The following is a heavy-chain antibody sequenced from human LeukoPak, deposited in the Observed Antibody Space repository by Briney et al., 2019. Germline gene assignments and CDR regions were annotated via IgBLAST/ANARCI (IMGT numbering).Heavy chain of an antibody. V-gene: IGHV4-61*02. Sequence: SETLSLTCTVSGGSLSSGSYYWSWIRQPAGKGLEWIVRIYTSGNTNYNHSLKSRVTISVDTSKNQFSLKLSSVTAADTAVYYCARGKYYDYVWGSYRPKSDYYYMDVWGKGTTVTVSS. J-gene: IGHJ6*03. CDR1: GGSLSSGSYY. CDR3: ARGKYYDYVWGSYRPKSDYYYMDV. D-gene: IGHD3-16*02. CDR2: IYTSGNT.